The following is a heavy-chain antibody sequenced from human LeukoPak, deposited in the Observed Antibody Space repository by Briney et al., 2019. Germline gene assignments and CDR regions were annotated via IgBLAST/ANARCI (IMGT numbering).Heavy chain of an antibody. D-gene: IGHD6-13*01. J-gene: IGHJ4*02. Sequence: GGSLRLSCAAAGLTFSNYGMHWVRQAPGKGLQWVAYIRYDGRNKYSADSVKGRFTIYRDNSKSTLYLQMNSLRPEDTAVYYCARAGGSSWADYWGQGTLVTVSS. CDR2: IRYDGRNK. V-gene: IGHV3-30*02. CDR3: ARAGGSSWADY. CDR1: GLTFSNYG.